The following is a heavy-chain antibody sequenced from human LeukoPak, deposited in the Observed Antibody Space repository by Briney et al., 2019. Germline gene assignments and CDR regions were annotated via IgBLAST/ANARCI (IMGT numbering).Heavy chain of an antibody. D-gene: IGHD3-10*01. CDR1: GGSFSGYY. J-gene: IGHJ6*01. Sequence: SETLSLTCAVYGGSFSGYYWSWIRQPPGKGLEWIGEINHSGSTNYNPSLKSRVTISVDTSKNHFSLKLSPVTAADTAVYYCARDRGAFVMDVWGQRTTVTVSS. CDR2: INHSGST. V-gene: IGHV4-34*01. CDR3: ARDRGAFVMDV.